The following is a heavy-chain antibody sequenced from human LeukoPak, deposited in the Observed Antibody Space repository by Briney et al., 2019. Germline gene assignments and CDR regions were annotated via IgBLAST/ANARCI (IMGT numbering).Heavy chain of an antibody. CDR3: ARDYDILTGNSDAFDI. J-gene: IGHJ3*02. Sequence: ASVKVSCKASGYTFTSYYMHWVRQAPGQGLEWMGIINPSGGSTSYAQKFQGGVTMTRDTSTSTVYMELSSLRSEDTAVYYCARDYDILTGNSDAFDIWGQGTMVTVSS. D-gene: IGHD3-9*01. CDR1: GYTFTSYY. V-gene: IGHV1-46*01. CDR2: INPSGGST.